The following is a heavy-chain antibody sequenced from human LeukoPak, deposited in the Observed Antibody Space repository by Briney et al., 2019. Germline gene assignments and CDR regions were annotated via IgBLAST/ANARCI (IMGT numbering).Heavy chain of an antibody. CDR1: GGTFSGHY. Sequence: SETLSLTCAVYGGTFSGHYWSWIRQPPGKGLEWIGEMNQSGSTNYNPSLKSRVTISVDKSKNQFSLKLNSVTAADTAVYYCARDLGPGSGWYGGYFDYWGQGTLVTVSS. J-gene: IGHJ4*02. V-gene: IGHV4-34*01. CDR2: MNQSGST. CDR3: ARDLGPGSGWYGGYFDY. D-gene: IGHD6-19*01.